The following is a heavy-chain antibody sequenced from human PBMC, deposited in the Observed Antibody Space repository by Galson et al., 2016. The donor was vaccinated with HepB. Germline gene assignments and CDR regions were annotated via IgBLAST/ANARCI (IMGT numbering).Heavy chain of an antibody. CDR2: IGTAGDT. V-gene: IGHV3-13*01. D-gene: IGHD3-10*01. J-gene: IGHJ4*02. CDR3: ARSPGLYYGSGAWAEYYFDY. Sequence: SLRLSCATSGFTFSSYDMHWVRQVTGKRLEWVSGIGTAGDTIYPDSVKGRFSISRENATNSLHLQMINLRAEDTAVYFCARSPGLYYGSGAWAEYYFDYWGQGVLVTVSS. CDR1: GFTFSSYD.